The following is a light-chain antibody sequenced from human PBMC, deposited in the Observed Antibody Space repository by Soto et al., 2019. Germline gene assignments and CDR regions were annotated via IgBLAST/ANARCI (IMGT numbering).Light chain of an antibody. CDR1: SSDVGGYTY. CDR2: EVI. Sequence: QSALTQPASVSGSLGQSITISCTGTSSDVGGYTYVSWYQQHPGKAPKLIIYEVINRPSGVSNRFSGSKSGNTASLTISGLQADDEADYYCSSYTSSSTYVFGSGTKVTVL. CDR3: SSYTSSSTYV. V-gene: IGLV2-14*01. J-gene: IGLJ1*01.